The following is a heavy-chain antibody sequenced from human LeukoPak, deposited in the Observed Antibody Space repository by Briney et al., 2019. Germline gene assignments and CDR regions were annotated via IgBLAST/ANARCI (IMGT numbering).Heavy chain of an antibody. Sequence: GASVKVSCKASGYTFTGYYMHWVRQAPGQGLEWMGWINPNSGGTNYAQKFQGWVTMTRDTSISTAYMELSRLRSDDTAVYYCARGGIAAAGTWFDPWGQGTLVTVSS. CDR1: GYTFTGYY. CDR2: INPNSGGT. CDR3: ARGGIAAAGTWFDP. J-gene: IGHJ5*02. D-gene: IGHD6-13*01. V-gene: IGHV1-2*04.